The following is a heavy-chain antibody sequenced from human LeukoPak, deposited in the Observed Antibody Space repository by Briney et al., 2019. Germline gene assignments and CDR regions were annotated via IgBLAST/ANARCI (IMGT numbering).Heavy chain of an antibody. D-gene: IGHD2-2*01. CDR1: RFTFSNYA. Sequence: PGGSLRLSCAASRFTFSNYAMSWVRQAAGKGLEWVSGITSGHSTFYADSVKGRFTISRDNSKNTVYLQMNSLRAEDTAVYYCAKDYPECTGTTCSGEAFFDYWGPGTLVTVSS. J-gene: IGHJ4*02. V-gene: IGHV3-23*01. CDR3: AKDYPECTGTTCSGEAFFDY. CDR2: ITSGHST.